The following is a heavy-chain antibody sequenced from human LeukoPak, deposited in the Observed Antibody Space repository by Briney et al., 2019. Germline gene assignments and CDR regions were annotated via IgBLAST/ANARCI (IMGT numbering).Heavy chain of an antibody. V-gene: IGHV3-13*01. CDR3: ARAIWGATGDDAFDI. J-gene: IGHJ3*02. CDR1: GFTFSSYD. D-gene: IGHD1-26*01. CDR2: IGTAGDT. Sequence: GGSLRLSCAASGFTFSSYDMHWVRQATGKGLEWVSAIGTAGDTYYPGSVKGRFTISRENAKNSLYLQMNSLRAGDTAVYYCARAIWGATGDDAFDIWGQGTMVTVSS.